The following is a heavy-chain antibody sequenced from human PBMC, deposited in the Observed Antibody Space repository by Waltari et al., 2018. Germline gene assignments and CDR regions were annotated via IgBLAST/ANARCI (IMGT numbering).Heavy chain of an antibody. J-gene: IGHJ4*02. D-gene: IGHD1-26*01. V-gene: IGHV1-69*08. Sequence: QVQLVQSGAEVKKPGSSVKVSCKASGGTFSSYAISWVRQAPGQGLEWMGRITPIFGTANYAQKCQGRVTITGEKSTSTAYMELSSLRSEDTAVYYCAGGWELYYFDYWGQGTLVTVSS. CDR3: AGGWELYYFDY. CDR2: ITPIFGTA. CDR1: GGTFSSYA.